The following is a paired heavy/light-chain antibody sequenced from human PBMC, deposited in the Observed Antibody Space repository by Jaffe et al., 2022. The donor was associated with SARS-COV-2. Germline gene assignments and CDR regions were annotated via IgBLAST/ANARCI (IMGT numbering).Heavy chain of an antibody. Sequence: QMQLQESGPGLVKASETLSLTCTVSGDPLSSYYWTWVRQPPGKGLEWIGYIYYNGNTNYNPSLKSRVSTSIDTSKNQFSLKLNSVTAADTAVYYCARAPYGCSGGTCYRYYFESWGQGTLVIVSS. J-gene: IGHJ4*02. V-gene: IGHV4-59*01. CDR1: GDPLSSYY. CDR3: ARAPYGCSGGTCYRYYFES. CDR2: IYYNGNT. D-gene: IGHD2-15*01.
Light chain of an antibody. Sequence: EIVLTQSPGTLSLSPGERATLSCRASQSVTSSHLAWYQQKPGHAPRLLIYGASSRATGIPDRFSGSGSGTDFTLTISTLEPEDFAVYYCQQYATSPITFGPGTKVDI. V-gene: IGKV3-20*01. CDR1: QSVTSSH. CDR3: QQYATSPIT. J-gene: IGKJ3*01. CDR2: GAS.